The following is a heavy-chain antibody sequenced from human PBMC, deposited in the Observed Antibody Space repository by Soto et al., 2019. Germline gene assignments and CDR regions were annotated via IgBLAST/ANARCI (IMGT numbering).Heavy chain of an antibody. J-gene: IGHJ4*02. CDR1: GFTFSGIA. CDR3: AKALSFTSSSLDS. D-gene: IGHD6-6*01. Sequence: QVQLVESGGGVVRPGNSLTLACAASGFTFSGIAMHWVRQAPGKGLEWVAVVSYDGTNKFYGESVKGRFTVSRDNSKNTLYLHMTSLRPEVTATCYCAKALSFTSSSLDSWGQGSLVIVS. CDR2: VSYDGTNK. V-gene: IGHV3-30*18.